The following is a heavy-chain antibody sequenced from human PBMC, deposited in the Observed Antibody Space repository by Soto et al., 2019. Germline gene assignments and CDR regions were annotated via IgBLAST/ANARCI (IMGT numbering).Heavy chain of an antibody. CDR3: ARDCGGDCYSPYYYYYMDV. Sequence: ASVKVSCKASGYTFTSYGISWVRQAPGQGLEWMGWISAYNGNTNYAQKLQGRVTMTTDTSTSTAYMELRSLRSDDTAVYYCARDCGGDCYSPYYYYYMDVWGKGTTVTVSS. V-gene: IGHV1-18*01. CDR1: GYTFTSYG. CDR2: ISAYNGNT. D-gene: IGHD2-21*01. J-gene: IGHJ6*03.